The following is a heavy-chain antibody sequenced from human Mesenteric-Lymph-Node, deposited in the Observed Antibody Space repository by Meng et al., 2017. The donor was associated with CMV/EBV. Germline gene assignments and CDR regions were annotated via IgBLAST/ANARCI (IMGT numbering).Heavy chain of an antibody. J-gene: IGHJ4*02. Sequence: LCCAASGFAFSGYAMHWVRQAPGKGLEWLAVISYDGRSTNYADSVKGRFTISRDNSKNTQYLQMNSLRAEDTAVYYCARDGYYFDYWGQGTLVTVSS. D-gene: IGHD3-22*01. V-gene: IGHV3-30*04. CDR3: ARDGYYFDY. CDR1: GFAFSGYA. CDR2: ISYDGRST.